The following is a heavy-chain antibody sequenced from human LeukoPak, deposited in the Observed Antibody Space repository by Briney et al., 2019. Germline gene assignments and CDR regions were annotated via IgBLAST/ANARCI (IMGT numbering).Heavy chain of an antibody. V-gene: IGHV3-30-3*01. CDR2: ISYDGSNK. CDR3: ARDSIGVVVPAAIGNPGDPFDY. Sequence: GGSLRLSCAASGFTFSSYAMHWVRQAPGKGLEWVAVISYDGSNKFYADSVKGRFTISRDNSKNTLYLQMNSLRAEDTAVYYCARDSIGVVVPAAIGNPGDPFDYWGQGTLVTVSS. D-gene: IGHD2-2*02. J-gene: IGHJ4*02. CDR1: GFTFSSYA.